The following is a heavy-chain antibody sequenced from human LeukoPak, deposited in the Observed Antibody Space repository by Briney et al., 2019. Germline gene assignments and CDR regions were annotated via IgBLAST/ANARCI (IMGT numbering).Heavy chain of an antibody. D-gene: IGHD4-23*01. CDR1: GGSIRSGSYY. CDR3: ARLILGSVAAFDI. Sequence: PSETLSLTCTVSGGSIRSGSYYGAWIRQPPGKGLEWIASINHSGNTYYNPSLKSRVTISVDTSKNQFSLKLSSVTAADTAVYYCARLILGSVAAFDIWGQGTMVTVSS. J-gene: IGHJ3*02. CDR2: INHSGNT. V-gene: IGHV4-39*07.